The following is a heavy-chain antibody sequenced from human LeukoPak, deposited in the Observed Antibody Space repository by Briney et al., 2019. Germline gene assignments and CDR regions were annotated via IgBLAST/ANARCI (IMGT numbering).Heavy chain of an antibody. CDR1: GYTFTSYD. V-gene: IGHV1-8*03. CDR3: AREDSTRLFDY. D-gene: IGHD2-15*01. CDR2: MNPNSGNT. Sequence: ASVKVSCKASGYTFTSYDINWVRQATGQGLEWMGWMNPNSGNTGYAQKFQCRVTITRNTSISTAYMELSSLRSEDTAVYYCAREDSTRLFDYWGQGTLVTVSS. J-gene: IGHJ4*02.